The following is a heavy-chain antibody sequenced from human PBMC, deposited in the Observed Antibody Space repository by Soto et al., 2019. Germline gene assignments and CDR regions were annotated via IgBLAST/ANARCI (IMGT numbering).Heavy chain of an antibody. V-gene: IGHV1-18*01. Sequence: QVQLVQSGAEVKKPGASVKVSCKASGYTFTSYGISWVRQAPGQGLEWMGWISAYNGNTNYTQKLQDRSTMTTDTSTSTAYMELRSLRSDATAVYYCASSYYRSGTPYYSGMDVWGQGTTVTASS. CDR1: GYTFTSYG. D-gene: IGHD3-10*01. J-gene: IGHJ6*02. CDR2: ISAYNGNT. CDR3: ASSYYRSGTPYYSGMDV.